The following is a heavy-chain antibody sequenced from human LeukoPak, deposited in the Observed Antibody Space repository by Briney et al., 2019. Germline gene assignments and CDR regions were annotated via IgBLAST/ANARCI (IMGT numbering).Heavy chain of an antibody. CDR1: GGSFSGYY. CDR2: INHSGST. CDR3: ARGKRTIFGVVIIRNWLDP. V-gene: IGHV4-34*01. J-gene: IGHJ5*02. Sequence: SETLSLTCAVYGGSFSGYYWSWIRQPPGKGLEWIGEINHSGSTNYNPSLRSRVTISVDTSKNQFSLQLSSVTTADTAVYYCARGKRTIFGVVIIRNWLDPWGQGTLVTVSS. D-gene: IGHD3-3*01.